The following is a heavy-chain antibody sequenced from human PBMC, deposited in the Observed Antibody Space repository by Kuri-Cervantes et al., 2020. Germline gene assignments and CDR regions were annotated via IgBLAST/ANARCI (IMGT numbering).Heavy chain of an antibody. CDR1: GFTFSGSA. J-gene: IGHJ3*01. CDR2: IRSKANSYAT. V-gene: IGHV3-73*01. Sequence: GESLKISCAASGFTFSGSAMHWVRQASGKGLEWVGRIRSKANSYATAYAASVKGRFTISRDDSKNTAYLQMNSLRAEDTAVYYCVTYGGDAFDVWGQGTMVTVSS. D-gene: IGHD4-23*01. CDR3: VTYGGDAFDV.